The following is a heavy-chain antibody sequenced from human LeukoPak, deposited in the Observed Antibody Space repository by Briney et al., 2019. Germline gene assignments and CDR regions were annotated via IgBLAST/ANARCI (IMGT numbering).Heavy chain of an antibody. CDR2: INSDGRST. CDR1: GFTFSSYS. V-gene: IGHV3-74*01. Sequence: GGSLRLSCAASGFTFSSYSMNWVRQAPGKGLVWVSRINSDGRSTNYADSVKGRFTISRDNAKNSVYLQMNSLRAEDTAVYYCARGGGSGRYGLPFDHWGQGTLVTVSS. D-gene: IGHD6-13*01. J-gene: IGHJ4*02. CDR3: ARGGGSGRYGLPFDH.